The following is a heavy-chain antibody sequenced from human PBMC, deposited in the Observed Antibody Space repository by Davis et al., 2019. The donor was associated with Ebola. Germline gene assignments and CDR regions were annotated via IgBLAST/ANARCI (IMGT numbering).Heavy chain of an antibody. CDR2: ISAYNGNT. Sequence: ASVKVSCKASGYTFTSYGISWVRQAPGQGLEWMGWISAYNGNTNYAQKLQGRVTMTTDISTSTAYMELRSLRSDDTAVYYCARGLSSSTVNWFDPWGQGTLVTVSS. J-gene: IGHJ5*02. D-gene: IGHD6-6*01. CDR1: GYTFTSYG. V-gene: IGHV1-18*01. CDR3: ARGLSSSTVNWFDP.